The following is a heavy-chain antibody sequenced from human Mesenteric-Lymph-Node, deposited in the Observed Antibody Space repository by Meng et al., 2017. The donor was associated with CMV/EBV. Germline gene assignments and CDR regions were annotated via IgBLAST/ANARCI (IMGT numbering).Heavy chain of an antibody. CDR2: INHSGST. CDR3: ARHQRWLKSEGGFNY. J-gene: IGHJ4*02. V-gene: IGHV4-34*01. CDR1: GGSFIGYH. D-gene: IGHD4-23*01. Sequence: QQCGAGTCKSCWSLSLTRAVYGGSFIGYHWSWIRQPPGKGLEWIGEINHSGSTNYNPSLKSRVTISVDTSKNQFSLKLSSVTAADTAVYYCARHQRWLKSEGGFNYWGQGTLVTVSS.